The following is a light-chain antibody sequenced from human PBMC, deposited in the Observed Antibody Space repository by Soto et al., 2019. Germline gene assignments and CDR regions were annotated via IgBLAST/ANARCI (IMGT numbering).Light chain of an antibody. V-gene: IGLV2-23*01. Sequence: QSALTQPASVSGSPGQSITISCTGSSSDVGSYNLVSWYQQHPGRAPKLILYEDTKRPSGVSNRFSGSKSGNTASLAISGLQAEDEADYYCCSYVGSITYVLGTGTKVTVL. J-gene: IGLJ1*01. CDR1: SSDVGSYNL. CDR3: CSYVGSITYV. CDR2: EDT.